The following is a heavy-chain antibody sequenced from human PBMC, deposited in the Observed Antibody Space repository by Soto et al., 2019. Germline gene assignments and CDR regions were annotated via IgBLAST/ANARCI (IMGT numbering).Heavy chain of an antibody. CDR1: GFTFSSYG. CDR3: ARVMVRFLEWLLDHHYYGMDV. Sequence: QVQLVESGGGVVQPGRSLRLSCAASGFTFSSYGMHWVRQAPGKGLEWEAVIWYDGSNKYYADSVKGRFTISRDNSKNTLYLQMNSLRAEDTAVYYCARVMVRFLEWLLDHHYYGMDVWGQGTTVTVSS. D-gene: IGHD3-3*01. CDR2: IWYDGSNK. V-gene: IGHV3-33*01. J-gene: IGHJ6*02.